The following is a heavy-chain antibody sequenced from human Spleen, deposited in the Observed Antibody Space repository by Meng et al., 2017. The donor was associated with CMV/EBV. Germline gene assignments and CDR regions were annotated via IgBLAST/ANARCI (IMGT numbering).Heavy chain of an antibody. CDR3: ATSSSWYLQGDS. CDR1: GGSISSSSFY. J-gene: IGHJ5*02. D-gene: IGHD6-13*01. V-gene: IGHV4-39*07. CDR2: IYYSGST. Sequence: SETLSLTCTVSGGSISSSSFYWGWIRQPPGKGLEWIGNIYYSGSTYYNPSLKSRVTLSVDTSKNQFSLNLTSVTPADTAVYYCATSSSWYLQGDSWGQGTLVTVSS.